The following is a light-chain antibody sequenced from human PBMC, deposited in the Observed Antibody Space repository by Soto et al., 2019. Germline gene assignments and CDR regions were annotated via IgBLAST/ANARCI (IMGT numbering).Light chain of an antibody. CDR2: DNN. CDR1: SSNIGAGYD. J-gene: IGLJ2*01. V-gene: IGLV1-40*01. Sequence: QSVLTQPPSMSGAPGQRVTISCTGSSSNIGAGYDVHWYQQHPGTAPKLLIFDNNNRHSGVPDRFSGSKSDTSASLAITGLQAEDEADYYCQSFDTSLSGFVVFGGGTKVTVL. CDR3: QSFDTSLSGFVV.